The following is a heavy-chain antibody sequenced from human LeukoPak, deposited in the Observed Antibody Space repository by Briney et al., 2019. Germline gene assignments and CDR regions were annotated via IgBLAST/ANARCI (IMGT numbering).Heavy chain of an antibody. CDR2: IQHSGST. CDR1: GGPVSSFY. J-gene: IGHJ4*02. V-gene: IGHV4-59*08. CDR3: ARVTTVTTVYFDY. D-gene: IGHD4-11*01. Sequence: SETLSLTCAVSGGPVSSFYWSWIRQPPGKGLECIAYIQHSGSTNYNPSLKSRVTISVDTSKNQFSLKLSSVTAADTAVYYCARVTTVTTVYFDYWGQGTLVTVSS.